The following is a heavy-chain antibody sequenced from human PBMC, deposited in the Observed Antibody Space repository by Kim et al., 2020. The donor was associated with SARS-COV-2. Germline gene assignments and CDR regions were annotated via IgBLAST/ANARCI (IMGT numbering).Heavy chain of an antibody. D-gene: IGHD3-9*01. J-gene: IGHJ5*02. CDR3: ARGPELRYFDRIDWFDP. Sequence: VKGRFTISRDNAKNSLYLQMNSLRAEDTAVYYCARGPELRYFDRIDWFDPWGQGTLVTVSS. V-gene: IGHV3-11*06.